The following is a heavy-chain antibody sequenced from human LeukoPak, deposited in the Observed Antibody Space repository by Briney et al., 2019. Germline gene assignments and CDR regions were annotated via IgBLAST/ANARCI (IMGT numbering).Heavy chain of an antibody. V-gene: IGHV3-74*03. J-gene: IGHJ4*02. Sequence: GGSLRLSCAVSGFSFTNYWMHWVRQDPGKGLVWVSYISSDGSVTKYADSVKGRFTLSRDNAVNTLYLQMNSLRVEDTAVYYCVRGSLRLPRSTPDYWGQGTLVTVSS. CDR2: ISSDGSVT. CDR1: GFSFTNYW. CDR3: VRGSLRLPRSTPDY. D-gene: IGHD2-21*02.